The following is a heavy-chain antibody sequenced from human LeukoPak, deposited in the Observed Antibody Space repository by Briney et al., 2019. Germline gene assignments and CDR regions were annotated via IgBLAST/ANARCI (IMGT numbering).Heavy chain of an antibody. CDR2: ISSSSSYI. D-gene: IGHD1-26*01. CDR1: GFTFSSYS. CDR3: ARDSRIVGAAPSDY. V-gene: IGHV3-21*01. Sequence: GGSLRLSCAASGFTFSSYSMNWVRQAPGKGLEWVSFISSSSSYIYYADSVKGRFTISRDNAKNSLYLQMNSLRAEDTAVYYCARDSRIVGAAPSDYWGQGTLVTVSS. J-gene: IGHJ4*02.